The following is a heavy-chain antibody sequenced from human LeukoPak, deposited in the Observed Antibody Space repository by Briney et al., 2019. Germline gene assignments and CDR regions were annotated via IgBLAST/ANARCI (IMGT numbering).Heavy chain of an antibody. D-gene: IGHD3-10*01. CDR3: GRGMRDYYGLDY. V-gene: IGHV3-74*01. Sequence: GGSLRLSCAASGFIFSSFRMHWVRQVPGKGLVWVSHINSDGRTTDYADSVRGRFTISRDNAKNTLYLQMNRLTVEDTAVYYCGRGMRDYYGLDYWGQGFLVTLSS. CDR1: GFIFSSFR. CDR2: INSDGRTT. J-gene: IGHJ4*02.